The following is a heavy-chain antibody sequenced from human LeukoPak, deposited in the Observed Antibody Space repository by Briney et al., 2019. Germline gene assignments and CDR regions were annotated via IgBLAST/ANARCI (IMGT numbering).Heavy chain of an antibody. Sequence: PGGSLRLSCAASGFTFSSYSMNWVRQAPGKGLEWVSSISSSSSYIYYADSVKGRFTISRDNAKNSLYLQMNSLRAEDTAVYYCARAIYTTTRYDSWGQGTLVTVSA. CDR2: ISSSSSYI. D-gene: IGHD2-2*02. V-gene: IGHV3-21*01. CDR3: ARAIYTTTRYDS. CDR1: GFTFSSYS. J-gene: IGHJ4*02.